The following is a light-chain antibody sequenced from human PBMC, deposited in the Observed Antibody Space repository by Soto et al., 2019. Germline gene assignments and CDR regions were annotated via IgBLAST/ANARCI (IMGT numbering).Light chain of an antibody. CDR2: EVS. J-gene: IGLJ2*01. V-gene: IGLV2-8*01. CDR3: SSYAGNNIVV. Sequence: QSALTQPASVSGSLGQSITISCTGTRTDIGGYNYVSWYQQHPGTAPKLVMYEVSERPSAVPDRFSGSKSGNTASLTVSGLQADDEADYYCSSYAGNNIVVFGGGTKLTVL. CDR1: RTDIGGYNY.